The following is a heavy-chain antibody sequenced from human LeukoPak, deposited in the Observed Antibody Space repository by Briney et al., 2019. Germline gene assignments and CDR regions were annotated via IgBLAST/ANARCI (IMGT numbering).Heavy chain of an antibody. CDR2: ISAYNGNT. D-gene: IGHD3-22*01. CDR3: ARVLTMIVVKSSGAFDI. J-gene: IGHJ3*02. V-gene: IGHV1-18*01. Sequence: ASVKVSCKASGYTFTSYGISWVRQAPGQGLEWMGWISAYNGNTNYAQKLQGRVTMTTDTSTSTAYMELRSLRSDDTAVYYCARVLTMIVVKSSGAFDIWGQGTMVTVSS. CDR1: GYTFTSYG.